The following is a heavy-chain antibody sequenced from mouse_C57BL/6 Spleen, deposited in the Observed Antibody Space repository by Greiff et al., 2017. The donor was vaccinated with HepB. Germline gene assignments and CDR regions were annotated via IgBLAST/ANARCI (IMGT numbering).Heavy chain of an antibody. CDR2: IDPETGGT. D-gene: IGHD1-1*01. J-gene: IGHJ2*01. Sequence: QVQLQQSGAELVRPGASVTLSCKASGYTFTDYEMHWVKQTPVHGLEWIGAIDPETGGTAYNQKFKGKAILTADKSSSTAYMELRSLTSEDSAVYYCTSSPYYYGSSSFWGQGTTLTVSS. V-gene: IGHV1-15*01. CDR1: GYTFTDYE. CDR3: TSSPYYYGSSSF.